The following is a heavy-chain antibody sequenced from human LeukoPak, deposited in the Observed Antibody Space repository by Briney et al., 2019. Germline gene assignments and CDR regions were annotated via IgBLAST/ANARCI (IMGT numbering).Heavy chain of an antibody. CDR2: INHSGST. CDR3: ARNYYYDSSDRGFDI. CDR1: GGSFSGYY. J-gene: IGHJ3*02. D-gene: IGHD3-22*01. V-gene: IGHV4-34*01. Sequence: SETLSLTCAVYGGSFSGYYWSWIRQPPGKGLEWIGEINHSGSTNYNPSLKSRVTISVDTSKNQFSLKLSSVTAADTAVYYCARNYYYDSSDRGFDIWGQGTMVTVSS.